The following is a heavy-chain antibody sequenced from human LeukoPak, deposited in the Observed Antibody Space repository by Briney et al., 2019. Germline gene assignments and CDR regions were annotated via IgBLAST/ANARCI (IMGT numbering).Heavy chain of an antibody. CDR1: GCSISSGAYY. D-gene: IGHD2-21*02. CDR2: IYYSGST. J-gene: IGHJ6*02. CDR3: PRYCGGDCPDYYYYGMDV. Sequence: PSQTLSLTFTVSGCSISSGAYYSSSIRHPPGKGLEWIGYIYYSGSTYYNPSLKSRVTISVDTSKNQFPLKLSSGTAADTAVYYCPRYCGGDCPDYYYYGMDVWGQGTTVTVPS. V-gene: IGHV4-30-4*01.